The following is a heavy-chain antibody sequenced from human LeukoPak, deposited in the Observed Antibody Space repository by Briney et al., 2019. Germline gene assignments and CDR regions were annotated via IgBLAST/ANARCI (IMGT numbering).Heavy chain of an antibody. CDR2: INHSGST. D-gene: IGHD5-12*01. J-gene: IGHJ4*02. V-gene: IGHV4-34*01. Sequence: SETLSLTCAVYGGSFSGYYWSWIRQPPGKGLEWIGEINHSGSTNYNPSLKSRVTISVDTSKNQFSLKLSSVTAADTAVYYCARADSGYDQYYFDYWGQGTLFTVSS. CDR3: ARADSGYDQYYFDY. CDR1: GGSFSGYY.